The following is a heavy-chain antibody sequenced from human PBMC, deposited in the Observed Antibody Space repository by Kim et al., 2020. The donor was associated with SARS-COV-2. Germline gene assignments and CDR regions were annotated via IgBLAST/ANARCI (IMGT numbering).Heavy chain of an antibody. J-gene: IGHJ4*02. D-gene: IGHD4-4*01. CDR3: ARVEMATVDLDY. Sequence: GESLKISCKGSGYSFTSYWISWVRQMPGKGLEWMGRIDPSDSYTNYSPSFQGHVTIPADKSISTAYLQWSSLKASDNAMYYCARVEMATVDLDYWGQGTLVTVSS. CDR2: IDPSDSYT. V-gene: IGHV5-10-1*01. CDR1: GYSFTSYW.